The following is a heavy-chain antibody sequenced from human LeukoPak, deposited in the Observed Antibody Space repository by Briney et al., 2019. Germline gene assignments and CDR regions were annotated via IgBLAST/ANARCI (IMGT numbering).Heavy chain of an antibody. Sequence: GGSLRLSCAASGFTFSSYAMSWVRQAPGEGLEWVSTISGNGGRTYYADSVKGRFTISRDNAKNSLYLQMNSLRVDDTAVYYCAGGGGYWGQGTLVTVSS. CDR1: GFTFSSYA. CDR3: AGGGGY. J-gene: IGHJ4*02. V-gene: IGHV3-23*01. CDR2: ISGNGGRT. D-gene: IGHD3-10*01.